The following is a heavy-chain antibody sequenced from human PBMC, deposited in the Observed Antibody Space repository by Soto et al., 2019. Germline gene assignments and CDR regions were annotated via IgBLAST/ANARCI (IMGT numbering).Heavy chain of an antibody. CDR3: ARADNWNDPYYYYMDV. D-gene: IGHD1-1*01. Sequence: SETLSLTCTVSGGSISSYYWSWIRQPPGKGLEWIGYIYYSGSTNYNPSLKSRVTISVDTSKNQFSLKLSSVTAADTAVYYCARADNWNDPYYYYMDVWGKGTTVTVSS. J-gene: IGHJ6*03. CDR1: GGSISSYY. V-gene: IGHV4-59*01. CDR2: IYYSGST.